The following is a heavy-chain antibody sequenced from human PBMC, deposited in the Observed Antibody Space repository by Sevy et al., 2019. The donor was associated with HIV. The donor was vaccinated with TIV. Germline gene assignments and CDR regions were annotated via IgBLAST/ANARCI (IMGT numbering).Heavy chain of an antibody. CDR3: TRDLAVADSAFDY. D-gene: IGHD6-19*01. CDR2: IRSKAYGGTT. V-gene: IGHV3-49*03. Sequence: GGSLRLSCTASGFTFGDYAMSWFRQAPGKGLEWVGFIRSKAYGGTTEYAASVKGRFTISRDDSKSIAYLQMNSLKTEDTAVYYCTRDLAVADSAFDYWGQGTLVTVSS. CDR1: GFTFGDYA. J-gene: IGHJ4*02.